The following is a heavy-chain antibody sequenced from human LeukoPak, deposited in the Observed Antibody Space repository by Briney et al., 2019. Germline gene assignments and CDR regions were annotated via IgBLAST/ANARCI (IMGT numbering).Heavy chain of an antibody. J-gene: IGHJ4*02. CDR1: GFTFRDYT. CDR2: ISKSSTYI. Sequence: GGSLRLSCAASGFTFRDYTMNWVRQAPGKGLEWVSAISKSSTYIKYADSVKGRFTVSRDNAKNSLFLQMNSLRVEDTAVYYCAREVVIVVEPAANTIDYWGQGTRVTVSS. D-gene: IGHD2-2*01. V-gene: IGHV3-21*01. CDR3: AREVVIVVEPAANTIDY.